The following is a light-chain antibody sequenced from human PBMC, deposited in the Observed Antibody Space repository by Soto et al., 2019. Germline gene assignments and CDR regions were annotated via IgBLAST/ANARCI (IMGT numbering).Light chain of an antibody. CDR1: QRVVSY. J-gene: IGKJ1*01. V-gene: IGKV3-15*01. Sequence: IVLPPSPATLSVSPGSSANLSCRASQRVVSYLAWYQQKPGQAPRLLIYDASTRATGVPPRFTGSGSGTEFTLTINGLQSEDVAVDHCQQYNSWPRTFGQGTKVDIK. CDR2: DAS. CDR3: QQYNSWPRT.